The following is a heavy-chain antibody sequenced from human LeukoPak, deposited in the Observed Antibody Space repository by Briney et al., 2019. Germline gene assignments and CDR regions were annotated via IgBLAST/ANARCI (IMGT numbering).Heavy chain of an antibody. CDR2: IYHSGST. CDR3: ARSSWGGGYGYCFDY. Sequence: PSGTLSLTCAVSGGSISSSNWWSWVRQPPGKGLEWIGEIYHSGSTYYNPSLKSRVTISVDTSKNQFSLKLSSVTAADTAVYYCARSSWGGGYGYCFDYWGQGTLVTVSS. V-gene: IGHV4-4*02. J-gene: IGHJ4*02. CDR1: GGSISSSNW. D-gene: IGHD5-12*01.